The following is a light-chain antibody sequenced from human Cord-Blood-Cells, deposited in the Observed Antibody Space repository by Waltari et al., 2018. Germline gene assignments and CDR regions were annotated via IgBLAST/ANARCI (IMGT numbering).Light chain of an antibody. CDR1: QSISSY. Sequence: DIKMPQSPSSLSAHVGDRVTITCRASQSISSYLNWYQQKPGKAPKLLIYAASSLQSGVPSRFSGSGSGTDFTLTISSLQPEDFATYYCQQSYSTPYTFGQGTKLEIK. CDR3: QQSYSTPYT. CDR2: AAS. V-gene: IGKV1-39*01. J-gene: IGKJ2*01.